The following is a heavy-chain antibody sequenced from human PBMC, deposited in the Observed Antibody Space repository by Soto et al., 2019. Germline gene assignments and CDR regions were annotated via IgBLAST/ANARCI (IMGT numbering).Heavy chain of an antibody. D-gene: IGHD5-18*01. J-gene: IGHJ4*02. Sequence: GAPVKGSCKGSGYTFTSYGISWGRQGPGQGAEWMGWVSPYDGNTKYAQKLQGRVTLTTXPXXSXXXKXPXXPRXGGPAGYYCARDRDTAEYYFAYWGQRTLVTVSS. V-gene: IGHV1-18*01. CDR1: GYTFTSYG. CDR2: VSPYDGNT. CDR3: ARDRDTAEYYFAY.